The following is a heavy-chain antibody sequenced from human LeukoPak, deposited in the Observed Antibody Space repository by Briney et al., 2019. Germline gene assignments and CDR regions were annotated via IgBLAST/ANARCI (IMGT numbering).Heavy chain of an antibody. J-gene: IGHJ4*02. Sequence: ASAKIPFQAPGYPFSGYYVHRVRPAPGQGLEWRVWINPNIGGTNYAQKFQGRVTMTRDTPISTAYMELSRLTSDDTAVYFCARALAVAADFDYRGQGTLVTVSS. D-gene: IGHD6-19*01. V-gene: IGHV1-2*02. CDR1: GYPFSGYY. CDR2: INPNIGGT. CDR3: ARALAVAADFDY.